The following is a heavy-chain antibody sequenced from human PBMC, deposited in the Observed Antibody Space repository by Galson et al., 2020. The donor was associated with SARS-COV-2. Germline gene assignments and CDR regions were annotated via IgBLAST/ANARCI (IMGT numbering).Heavy chain of an antibody. CDR2: IDWDDDE. CDR3: ERYSYGKITYFDY. CDR1: GFPHTTSGMR. J-gene: IGHJ4*02. V-gene: IGHV2-70*04. D-gene: IGHD5-18*01. Sequence: SGPTLVKPTQTLTLTCTFPGFPHTTSGMRVSWIRQPPEKALEWLARIDWDDDEFYSTSLKQRLTISKDTSKNQVVLTMTNMDPVDTATYYCERYSYGKITYFDYWGQGTLVTVSS.